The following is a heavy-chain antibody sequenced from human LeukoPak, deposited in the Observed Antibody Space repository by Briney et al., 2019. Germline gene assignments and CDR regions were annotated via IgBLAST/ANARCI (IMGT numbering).Heavy chain of an antibody. CDR1: GFNFNNLA. CDR3: AKGAEIDH. Sequence: PGGSLRLSCAASGFNFNNLAMSWVRQAPGKGPEWLSAMTGPADTTYYAESVKGRFTISRDYSKSMVYLQMNSLRVEDTAIYYCAKGAEIDHWGQGTPVTVSS. J-gene: IGHJ4*02. V-gene: IGHV3-23*01. CDR2: MTGPADTT.